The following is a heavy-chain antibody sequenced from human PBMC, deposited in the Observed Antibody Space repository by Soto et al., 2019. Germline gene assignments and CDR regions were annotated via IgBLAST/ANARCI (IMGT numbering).Heavy chain of an antibody. Sequence: ASVKVSCKVSGYTLTELSMHWVRQAPGQGLEWMGWINPNSGGTNYAQKFQGWVTMTRDTSISTAYMELSRLRSDDTAVYYCARDLGAGTPFYYYYGMDVWGQGTTVTVSS. V-gene: IGHV1-2*04. J-gene: IGHJ6*02. CDR1: GYTLTELS. CDR3: ARDLGAGTPFYYYYGMDV. D-gene: IGHD1-1*01. CDR2: INPNSGGT.